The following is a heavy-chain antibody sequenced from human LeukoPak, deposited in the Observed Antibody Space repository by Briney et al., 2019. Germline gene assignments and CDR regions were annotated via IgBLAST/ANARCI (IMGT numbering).Heavy chain of an antibody. CDR3: ARREGGSSETWFDP. J-gene: IGHJ5*02. D-gene: IGHD6-6*01. CDR2: IYPADSDT. Sequence: GDSLKISCKGSGYSFTSYWIGWVRQMPGKGLEWMGFIYPADSDTTYSPSLQGQVTISADKSISTAYLQWSSLKASDTAMYYCARREGGSSETWFDPWGQGTLVTVSS. V-gene: IGHV5-51*01. CDR1: GYSFTSYW.